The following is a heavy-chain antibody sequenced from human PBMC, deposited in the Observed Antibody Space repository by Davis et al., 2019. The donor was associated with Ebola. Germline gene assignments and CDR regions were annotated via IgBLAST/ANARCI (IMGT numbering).Heavy chain of an antibody. CDR1: GFAFSGYG. CDR2: IWYDGSNK. J-gene: IGHJ6*02. CDR3: ARVTYYGSGSYYPFGYYYGMDV. V-gene: IGHV3-33*01. D-gene: IGHD3-10*01. Sequence: PGGSLRLSCAASGFAFSGYGMHWVRQAPGKGLEWVAVIWYDGSNKYYTDSVKGRFTISRDNAKNTLYLQMNSLRAEDTAVYYCARVTYYGSGSYYPFGYYYGMDVWGQGTTVTVSS.